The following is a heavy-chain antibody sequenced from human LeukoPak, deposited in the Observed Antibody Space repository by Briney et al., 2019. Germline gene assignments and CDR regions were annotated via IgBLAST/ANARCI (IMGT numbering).Heavy chain of an antibody. D-gene: IGHD3-10*01. Sequence: GGSLRLSCAASGFTFSSYSMNWVRQAPGKGLEWVSSISSSSSYIYYADSVKGRFTISRDNAKNSLYLQMNSLRAEDTAVYYCARDRGSGSWDFSWFDPWGQGTLVTVSS. J-gene: IGHJ5*02. CDR3: ARDRGSGSWDFSWFDP. CDR2: ISSSSSYI. CDR1: GFTFSSYS. V-gene: IGHV3-21*01.